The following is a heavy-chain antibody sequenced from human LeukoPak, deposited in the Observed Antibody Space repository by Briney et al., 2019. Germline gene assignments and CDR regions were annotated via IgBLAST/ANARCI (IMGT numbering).Heavy chain of an antibody. CDR3: ARAPPIAAAGTDLDY. V-gene: IGHV4-61*02. CDR1: GGSISSGSYY. D-gene: IGHD6-13*01. CDR2: IYTSGST. J-gene: IGHJ4*02. Sequence: SETLSLTCTVSGGSISSGSYYWSWIRQPAGKGLEWIGRIYTSGSTNYNPSLKSRVTISVDTSKNQFSLKLSSVTAADTAVYYCARAPPIAAAGTDLDYWGQGTLVTVSS.